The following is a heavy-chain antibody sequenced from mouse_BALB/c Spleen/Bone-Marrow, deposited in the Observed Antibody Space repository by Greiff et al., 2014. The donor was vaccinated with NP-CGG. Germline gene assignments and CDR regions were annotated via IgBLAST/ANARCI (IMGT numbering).Heavy chain of an antibody. CDR1: GFSLTSYG. Sequence: QVQLQQSGPGLVAPSQSLSITCTVSGFSLTSYGVHWVRQPPGKGLEWLGVIWAGGSTNYNSALMSRLSISKDNSKSQVFLKMNSRQTDDTAMYYCARVYLWHFDVWGAGTTVTVSS. J-gene: IGHJ1*01. CDR3: ARVYLWHFDV. V-gene: IGHV2-9*02. D-gene: IGHD2-3*01. CDR2: IWAGGST.